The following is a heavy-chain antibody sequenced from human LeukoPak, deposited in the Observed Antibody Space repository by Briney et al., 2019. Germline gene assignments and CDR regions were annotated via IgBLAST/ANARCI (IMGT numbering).Heavy chain of an antibody. CDR2: IYYSGST. CDR3: AREGLYSSSSSRYYYYGMDV. V-gene: IGHV4-31*03. J-gene: IGHJ6*02. D-gene: IGHD6-6*01. Sequence: SQTLSLTCTVSGGSINSGGYYWSWIRQHPGKGLEWIGYIYYSGSTYYNPSLKSRVTISVDTSKNQFSLKLSSVTAADTAVYYCAREGLYSSSSSRYYYYGMDVWGQGTTVTVSS. CDR1: GGSINSGGYY.